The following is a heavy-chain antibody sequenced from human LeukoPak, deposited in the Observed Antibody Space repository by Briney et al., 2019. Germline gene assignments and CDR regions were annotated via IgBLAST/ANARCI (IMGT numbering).Heavy chain of an antibody. Sequence: ASVKVSCKVSGYTLTELSMHWVRQAPGNGLERMGGFDPEDGETIYAQKFQGRVTMTEDTSTDTAYMELSSLRSEDTAVYYCGTTGYCSGGSCRLYWFDPWGQGTLVTVSS. V-gene: IGHV1-24*01. CDR2: FDPEDGET. CDR1: GYTLTELS. J-gene: IGHJ5*02. CDR3: GTTGYCSGGSCRLYWFDP. D-gene: IGHD2-15*01.